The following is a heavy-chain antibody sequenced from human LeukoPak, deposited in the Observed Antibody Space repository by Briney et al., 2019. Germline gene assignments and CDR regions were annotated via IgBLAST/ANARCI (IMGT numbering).Heavy chain of an antibody. CDR3: AKAQASYYDFWSGFWDYYYMDV. Sequence: GGSLRLSCAASGFTFTNYAMSWVRQAPGKGLEWVSGISGSGGRTYYADSVKGRFTISRDNSKNTLYLQMNSLRAEDTAVYYCAKAQASYYDFWSGFWDYYYMDVWGKGTTVTVSS. V-gene: IGHV3-23*01. D-gene: IGHD3-3*01. J-gene: IGHJ6*03. CDR1: GFTFTNYA. CDR2: ISGSGGRT.